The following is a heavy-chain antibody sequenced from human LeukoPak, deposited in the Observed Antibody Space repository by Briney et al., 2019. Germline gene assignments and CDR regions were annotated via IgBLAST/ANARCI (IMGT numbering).Heavy chain of an antibody. CDR2: IFISGSR. J-gene: IGHJ5*02. D-gene: IGHD2-21*01. Sequence: PGGSLRLSCAISGFSVSNNYMKWVRQAPGRGLEWVSVIFISGSRYYADSVKGRFTISRDTAKNTLDLQMDSLRAEDSAVYYCARGDGPRGQGTLVTVSS. CDR1: GFSVSNNY. CDR3: ARGDGP. V-gene: IGHV3-66*01.